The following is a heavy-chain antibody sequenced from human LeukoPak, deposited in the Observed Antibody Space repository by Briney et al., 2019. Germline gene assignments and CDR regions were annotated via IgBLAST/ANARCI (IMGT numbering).Heavy chain of an antibody. CDR2: IKQDGSEK. CDR3: ARLVTRYYYYMDV. J-gene: IGHJ6*03. CDR1: GFTFSSYW. D-gene: IGHD5-18*01. Sequence: PGGSLRLSCAASGFTFSSYWMSWVRQAPGKRLEWVANIKQDGSEKYYVDSVKGRFTISRDNAKNSLYLQMNSLRAEDTAVYYCARLVTRYYYYMDVWGKGTTVTISS. V-gene: IGHV3-7*01.